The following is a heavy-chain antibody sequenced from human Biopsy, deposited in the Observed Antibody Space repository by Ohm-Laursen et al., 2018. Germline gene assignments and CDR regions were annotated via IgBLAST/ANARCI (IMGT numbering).Heavy chain of an antibody. J-gene: IGHJ4*02. V-gene: IGHV4-4*07. CDR3: ARELMEYYDSSGYFDH. D-gene: IGHD3-22*01. CDR1: GGSIDFKY. CDR2: ITPTGVT. Sequence: SDTLSLTCSVSGGSIDFKYWTWIRQFADKGLEWIGRITPTGVTHYNPSLESRVTMSLDTSKKLFSLKLSSVTAADTAMYYCARELMEYYDSSGYFDHWGQGSLATVSS.